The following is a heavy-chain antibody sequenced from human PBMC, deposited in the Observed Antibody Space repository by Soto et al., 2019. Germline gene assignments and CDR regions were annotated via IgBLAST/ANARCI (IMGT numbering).Heavy chain of an antibody. D-gene: IGHD6-6*01. J-gene: IGHJ5*02. V-gene: IGHV3-30-3*01. CDR2: ISYDGSNK. Sequence: GGSLRLSCAASGFTFSSYAMHWVRQAPGKGLEWVAVISYDGSNKYYADSVKGRFTISRDNSKNTLYLQMNSLRAEDTAVYYWARGYSSSSSWFDPWGQGTLVTVSS. CDR3: ARGYSSSSSWFDP. CDR1: GFTFSSYA.